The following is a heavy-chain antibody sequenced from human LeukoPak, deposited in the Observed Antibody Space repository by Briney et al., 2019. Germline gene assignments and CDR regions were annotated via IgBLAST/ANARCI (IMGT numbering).Heavy chain of an antibody. Sequence: GGSLRLSCAASGFTFGRHWMNWVRQAPGKGLEWVASITPDGRDRYYVDSAKGRFTVSRDNAKNSLYLQMISLRGEDTAVYFCARSNYGTYDYWGQGALVTVSS. CDR1: GFTFGRHW. CDR3: ARSNYGTYDY. CDR2: ITPDGRDR. J-gene: IGHJ4*02. V-gene: IGHV3-7*01. D-gene: IGHD1-26*01.